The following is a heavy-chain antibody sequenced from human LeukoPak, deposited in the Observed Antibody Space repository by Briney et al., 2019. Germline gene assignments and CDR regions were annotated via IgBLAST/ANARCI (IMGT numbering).Heavy chain of an antibody. Sequence: AGGSLRLSCAASGFTLSSYSMNWVRQPPGKALEWIGSVYYSGTTSYNPSLKSRVTISVDMSKNHFSLRLRSVTAADTAVYYCALGAAAAHDYWGQGTLVTVSS. CDR3: ALGAAAAHDY. CDR1: GFTLSSYS. J-gene: IGHJ4*02. D-gene: IGHD6-13*01. V-gene: IGHV4-59*04. CDR2: VYYSGTT.